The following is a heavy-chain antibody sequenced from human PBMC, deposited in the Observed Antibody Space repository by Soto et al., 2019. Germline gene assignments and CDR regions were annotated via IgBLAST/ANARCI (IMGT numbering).Heavy chain of an antibody. J-gene: IGHJ3*02. Sequence: SETLSLTCTVSGGSISSYYWSWIRQPPGKGLEWIGYIYYSGSTNYNPSLKSRVTISVDTSKNQFSLKLSSVTAADTAVYYCARDGERGTSCLKGGSCAFDIWGQGTMVTVSS. V-gene: IGHV4-59*01. CDR1: GGSISSYY. CDR3: ARDGERGTSCLKGGSCAFDI. CDR2: IYYSGST. D-gene: IGHD2-2*01.